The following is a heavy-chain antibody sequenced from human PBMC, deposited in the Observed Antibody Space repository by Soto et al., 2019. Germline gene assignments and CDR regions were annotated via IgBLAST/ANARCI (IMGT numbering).Heavy chain of an antibody. CDR2: IYYSGSS. D-gene: IGHD1-26*01. CDR1: GGSISSGSYH. Sequence: SETLSLTCTVPGGSISSGSYHWSWIRQHPGKGLEWIGNIYYSGSSYYNPSLKSRATISIDTSKDQFSLRLGSVTAADTAVYYCARVEGSSYYFRHDCWGRGTLVTVSS. V-gene: IGHV4-31*03. J-gene: IGHJ4*02. CDR3: ARVEGSSYYFRHDC.